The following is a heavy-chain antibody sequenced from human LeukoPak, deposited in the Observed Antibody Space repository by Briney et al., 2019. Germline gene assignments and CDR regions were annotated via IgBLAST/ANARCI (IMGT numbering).Heavy chain of an antibody. V-gene: IGHV4-4*07. CDR1: GASIIAFH. CDR3: ARKDGDY. CDR2: IYSSGST. J-gene: IGHJ4*02. Sequence: SETLSLTCTASGASIIAFHWTWFRQPAGKGLEWIGLIYSSGSTPFNPSLTSRVAMSVDLTKNQLSLKLTSVTAADTAMYYCARKDGDYWGRGTLVTVSS.